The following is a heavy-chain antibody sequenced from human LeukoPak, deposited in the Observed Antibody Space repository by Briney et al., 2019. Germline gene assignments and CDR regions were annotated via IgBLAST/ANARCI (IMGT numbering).Heavy chain of an antibody. CDR1: GGTFSSYA. CDR2: IIPIFGPA. Sequence: SVKVSCKASGGTFSSYAISWVRQAPGQGLEWMGRIIPIFGPANYPQTFQGRVTISTDKSTTTVYMELSSLRFDATAVYYWARDDRLWGGNPNMDVWGKGTTVTVS. CDR3: ARDDRLWGGNPNMDV. D-gene: IGHD4-23*01. V-gene: IGHV1-69*05. J-gene: IGHJ6*03.